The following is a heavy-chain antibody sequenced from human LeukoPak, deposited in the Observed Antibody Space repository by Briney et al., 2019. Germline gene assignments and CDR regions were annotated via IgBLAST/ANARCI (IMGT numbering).Heavy chain of an antibody. Sequence: SETLSLTCTVSGGSISSGSYYWSWIRQPAGKGLEWIGRIYTSGSTNYNPSLKSRVTISVDTSKNQFSLNLSSVTATDTAVYYCARFSSIAAAFDYWGLGTLVTVSS. V-gene: IGHV4-61*02. CDR3: ARFSSIAAAFDY. J-gene: IGHJ4*02. CDR1: GGSISSGSYY. D-gene: IGHD6-13*01. CDR2: IYTSGST.